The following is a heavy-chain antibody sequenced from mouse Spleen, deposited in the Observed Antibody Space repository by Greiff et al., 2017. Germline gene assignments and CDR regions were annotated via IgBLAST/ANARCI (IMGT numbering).Heavy chain of an antibody. CDR1: GYTFTSYW. J-gene: IGHJ3*01. V-gene: IGHV1-64*01. CDR2: IHPNSGST. CDR3: ASPNWDVGFAY. D-gene: IGHD4-1*01. Sequence: QVQLKQPGAELVKPGASVKLSCKASGYTFTSYWMHWVKQRPGQGLEWIGMIHPNSGSTNYNEKFKSKATLTVDKSSSTAYMQLSSLTSEDSAVYYCASPNWDVGFAYWGQGTLVTVSA.